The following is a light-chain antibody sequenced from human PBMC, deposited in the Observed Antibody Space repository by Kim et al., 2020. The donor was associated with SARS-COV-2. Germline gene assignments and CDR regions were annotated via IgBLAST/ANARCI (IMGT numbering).Light chain of an antibody. J-gene: IGLJ7*01. CDR2: DVS. V-gene: IGLV2-14*03. CDR3: SSYTSSSTV. CDR1: GSDVGGYNY. Sequence: PGQSLTISCTGTGSDVGGYNYVSWYQQHPGKAPKLMIYDVSNRPSGVSNRFSGSKSGNTASLTISGLQAEDEADYYCSSYTSSSTVFGGGTQLTVL.